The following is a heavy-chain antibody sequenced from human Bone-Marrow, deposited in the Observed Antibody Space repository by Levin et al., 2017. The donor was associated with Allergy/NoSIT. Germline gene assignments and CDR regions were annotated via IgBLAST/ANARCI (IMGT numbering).Heavy chain of an antibody. CDR1: GFAFGRHT. V-gene: IGHV3-21*01. CDR3: ARDSLGYSSSWYFFDL. CDR2: ISSSGNYI. D-gene: IGHD6-13*01. Sequence: GESLKISCTASGFAFGRHTMHWVRQAPGKGLEWVASISSSGNYIMYADSLKGRFTISRDNAKNSLYLQMHSLRGDETAVYYCARDSLGYSSSWYFFDLWGQGTLVTVSS. J-gene: IGHJ4*02.